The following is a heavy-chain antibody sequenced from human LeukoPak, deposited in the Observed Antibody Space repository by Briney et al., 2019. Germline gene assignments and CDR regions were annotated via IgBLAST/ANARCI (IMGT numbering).Heavy chain of an antibody. CDR2: INPSGGST. J-gene: IGHJ4*02. CDR3: ARRGYVWGSYRLSDMDY. CDR1: VYTFTSYY. D-gene: IGHD3-16*02. V-gene: IGHV1-46*01. Sequence: ASVKVSCKASVYTFTSYYMHWVRQAPGQGLEWMGIINPSGGSTSYAQKFQGRVTMTRDTSTSTVYMELSSLRAEDTAVYYCARRGYVWGSYRLSDMDYWGQGTLVTVSS.